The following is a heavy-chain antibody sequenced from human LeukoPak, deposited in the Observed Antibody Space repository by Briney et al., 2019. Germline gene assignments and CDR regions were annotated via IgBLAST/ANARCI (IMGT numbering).Heavy chain of an antibody. J-gene: IGHJ3*02. CDR3: ARGVGYYDSSGYYSGYAFDI. D-gene: IGHD3-22*01. CDR1: GYTFTSYG. V-gene: IGHV1-18*01. Sequence: ASVKVSCKASGYTFTSYGISWVRQAPGQGLEWMGWISAYNGNTNYAQKLQGRVTMTTDTSTSTAYMELRSLRSDDTAVYYCARGVGYYDSSGYYSGYAFDIWGQGTMVTVSS. CDR2: ISAYNGNT.